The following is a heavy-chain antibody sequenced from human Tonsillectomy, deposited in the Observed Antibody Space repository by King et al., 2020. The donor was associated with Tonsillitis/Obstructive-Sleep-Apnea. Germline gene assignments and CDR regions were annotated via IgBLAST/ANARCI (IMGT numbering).Heavy chain of an antibody. CDR2: IIPIFNIA. J-gene: IGHJ4*02. CDR1: GGPFSGYA. V-gene: IGHV1-69*09. Sequence: QLVQSGAEVKKPGSSVKVSCKASGGPFSGYAINWVRQAPGQGLEWMGRIIPIFNIANYAQKFQGRVTITADKSTSTAYMELNSLRSEDTAMYYCARDAGYCTTTSCYKPLDYWGQGTLVTGSS. CDR3: ARDAGYCTTTSCYKPLDY. D-gene: IGHD2-2*02.